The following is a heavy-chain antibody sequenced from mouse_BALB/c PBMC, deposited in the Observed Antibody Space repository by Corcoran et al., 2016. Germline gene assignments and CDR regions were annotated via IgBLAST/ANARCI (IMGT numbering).Heavy chain of an antibody. CDR1: GYTFTDYN. CDR3: ARRDYFGSSPSDY. Sequence: EVLLQQSGPELVKPGTSVKIPCKASGYTFTDYNMDWVKQSHGKSLEWIGDINPNNGGTIYNQKFKGKATLTVDKSSGTAYMEIRSLTSEDAAVYYCARRDYFGSSPSDYWGQGTTLTVSS. J-gene: IGHJ2*01. CDR2: INPNNGGT. D-gene: IGHD1-1*01. V-gene: IGHV1-18*01.